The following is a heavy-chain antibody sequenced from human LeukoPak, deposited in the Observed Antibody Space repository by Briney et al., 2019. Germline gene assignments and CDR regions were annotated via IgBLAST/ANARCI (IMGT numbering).Heavy chain of an antibody. CDR1: GFTFSSYS. V-gene: IGHV3-21*01. CDR2: ISSSSSYI. Sequence: GGSLRLSCAASGFTFSSYSMNWVRQAPGKGLEWVSSISSSSSYIYYADSVKGRFTISRDNAKNSLYLQMNSLRAEDTAVYYCARDRLRYFDWLEAFDIWGQGTMVTVSS. D-gene: IGHD3-9*01. J-gene: IGHJ3*02. CDR3: ARDRLRYFDWLEAFDI.